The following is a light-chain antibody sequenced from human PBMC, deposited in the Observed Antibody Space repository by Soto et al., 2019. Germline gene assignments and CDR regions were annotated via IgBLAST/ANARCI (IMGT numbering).Light chain of an antibody. J-gene: IGKJ4*01. CDR3: QQANSFPHT. CDR1: QGIGSW. V-gene: IGKV1-12*01. Sequence: IQMTQSPSSVSASVGDRVTITCRASQGIGSWLAWYQQKPGKAPNLLIYDASKLHSGVPSRFSGSGSGTDFSITISSLQPEDFATYYCQQANSFPHTFGGGTKVEI. CDR2: DAS.